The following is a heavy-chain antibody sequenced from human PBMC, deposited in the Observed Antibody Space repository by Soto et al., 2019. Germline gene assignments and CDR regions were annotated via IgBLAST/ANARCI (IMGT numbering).Heavy chain of an antibody. CDR3: ARDRDYGMDV. D-gene: IGHD3-10*01. Sequence: QVQLVESGGGVVQPGRSLRLSCAASGFTFSSYAMHWVRQAPGKGLEWVAVISYDGSNKYYADSVKGRFTISRDNSKNTLYLQINSLRPEDTAVYYCARDRDYGMDVWGQGPTVTVSS. J-gene: IGHJ6*01. CDR1: GFTFSSYA. V-gene: IGHV3-30-3*01. CDR2: ISYDGSNK.